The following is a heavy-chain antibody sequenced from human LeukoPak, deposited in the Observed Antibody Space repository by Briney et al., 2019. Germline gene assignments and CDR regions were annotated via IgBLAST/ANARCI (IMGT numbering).Heavy chain of an antibody. J-gene: IGHJ5*02. CDR2: VTSYNGDT. CDR3: VKDWHILTGRNCFDP. Sequence: ASVKVSCKASGYTFTSYAMNWVRQAPGQGLEWMGWVTSYNGDTNYAQKFQGRVTMSADTATSTAYMELRSLRFDDTAIYYCVKDWHILTGRNCFDPWGQGTLVTVSS. D-gene: IGHD3-9*01. V-gene: IGHV1-18*01. CDR1: GYTFTSYA.